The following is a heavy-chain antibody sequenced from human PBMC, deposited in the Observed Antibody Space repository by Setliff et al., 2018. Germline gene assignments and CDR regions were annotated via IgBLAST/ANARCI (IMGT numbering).Heavy chain of an antibody. CDR2: IYTDGST. D-gene: IGHD3-3*01. CDR3: ARVTGFLYMDV. J-gene: IGHJ6*03. Sequence: SETLSLTCTVSGGSISSHYWSWIRQPPGKGLEWIGYIYTDGSTKYNPSLNSRVALSIDTSKNQFSLGLSSVTAADTAVYFCARVTGFLYMDVWGKGTTVTVSS. V-gene: IGHV4-4*08. CDR1: GGSISSHY.